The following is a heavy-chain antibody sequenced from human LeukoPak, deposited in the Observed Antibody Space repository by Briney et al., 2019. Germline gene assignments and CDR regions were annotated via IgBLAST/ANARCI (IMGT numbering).Heavy chain of an antibody. Sequence: PSETLSLTCTVSGYSIRNGYNWGWIRLSPGKGLEWLGSIYQNGSTYDNPSLKSRVTISVDTSKNQFSLKLSSVTAADTAVYYCARKPGGYYNNYFDYWGQGTLVTVSS. CDR2: IYQNGST. V-gene: IGHV4-38-2*02. CDR3: ARKPGGYYNNYFDY. D-gene: IGHD3-22*01. J-gene: IGHJ4*02. CDR1: GYSIRNGYN.